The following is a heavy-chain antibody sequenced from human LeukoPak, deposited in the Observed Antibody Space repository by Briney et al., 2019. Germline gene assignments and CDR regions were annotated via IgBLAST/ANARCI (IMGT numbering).Heavy chain of an antibody. CDR1: GGTFSSYA. Sequence: GASVKVSCKASGGTFSSYAISWVRQAPGQGLEWMGGIIPIFGTANYAQKFQGRVTITADESTSTAYMELSSLRSEDTAVYYCARGEKGLLYNWFDPWGQGTLVTVSS. CDR3: ARGEKGLLYNWFDP. V-gene: IGHV1-69*13. J-gene: IGHJ5*02. CDR2: IIPIFGTA. D-gene: IGHD1-26*01.